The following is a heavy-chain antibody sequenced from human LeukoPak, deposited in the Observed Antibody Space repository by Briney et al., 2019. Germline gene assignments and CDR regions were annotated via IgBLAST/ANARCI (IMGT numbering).Heavy chain of an antibody. CDR1: GYTFTGYY. Sequence: ASVKVSCKASGYTFTGYYMHWVRQAPGQGLEWMGRINPNSGGTNYAQKFQGRVTMTRDTSISTAYMELSRLSSDDTAVYYCARSYGDYGNHYYYMDVWGKGTTVTVSS. J-gene: IGHJ6*03. CDR2: INPNSGGT. D-gene: IGHD4-17*01. V-gene: IGHV1-2*06. CDR3: ARSYGDYGNHYYYMDV.